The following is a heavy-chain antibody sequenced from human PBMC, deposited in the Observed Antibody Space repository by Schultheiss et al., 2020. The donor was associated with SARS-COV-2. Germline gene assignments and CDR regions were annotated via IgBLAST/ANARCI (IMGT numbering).Heavy chain of an antibody. CDR3: ARGYSSAWWYYFDH. J-gene: IGHJ4*02. D-gene: IGHD6-19*01. V-gene: IGHV3-21*01. CDR1: GFTFATYN. Sequence: GGSLRLSCAASGFTFATYNMHWVRQAPGKGLEFVASIRSSGRDIYYADSMQGRFTVSRDNANNSLYLQMHSLRVEDTAVYYCARGYSSAWWYYFDHWGQGTLVTVSS. CDR2: IRSSGRDI.